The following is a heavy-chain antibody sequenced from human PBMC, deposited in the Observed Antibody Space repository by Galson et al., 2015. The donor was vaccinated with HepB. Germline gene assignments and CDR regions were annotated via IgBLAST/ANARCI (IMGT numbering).Heavy chain of an antibody. V-gene: IGHV3-48*03. Sequence: SLRLSCAASGFTFSSYEMNWVRQAPGQGLEWVSYISSSGSTIYYADSVKGRFTISRDNAKNSLYLQMNSLRAEDTAVYYCAVDPSAYDDFWSGYYVNYYYYYGMDVWGQGTTVTVSS. J-gene: IGHJ6*02. CDR1: GFTFSSYE. CDR3: AVDPSAYDDFWSGYYVNYYYYYGMDV. CDR2: ISSSGSTI. D-gene: IGHD3-3*01.